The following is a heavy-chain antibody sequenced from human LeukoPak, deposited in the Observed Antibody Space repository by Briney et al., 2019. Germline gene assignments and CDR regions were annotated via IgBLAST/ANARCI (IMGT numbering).Heavy chain of an antibody. CDR1: GFTFSSYG. D-gene: IGHD6-19*01. CDR2: ISYDGSNK. Sequence: PGRSLRLSCAASGFTFSSYGMHWVRQAPGKGLEWVAVISYDGSNKYYADSVKGRFTISRDNSKNTLYLQMNSLRAEDTAVYYCAKDRELVIAVTGTTFDYWGQGTLVTVSS. CDR3: AKDRELVIAVTGTTFDY. J-gene: IGHJ4*02. V-gene: IGHV3-30*18.